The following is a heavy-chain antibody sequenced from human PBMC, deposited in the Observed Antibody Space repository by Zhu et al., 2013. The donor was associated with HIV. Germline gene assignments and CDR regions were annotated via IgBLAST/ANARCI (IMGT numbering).Heavy chain of an antibody. J-gene: IGHJ6*03. CDR2: MNPNSANT. Sequence: QVQLEQSGAEVKKPGASVKVSCKASGYTFTSYDIIWVRQATGQGLEWMGWMNPNSANTGYARKFQGRVTITMNTSISTAYMELNSLRSEDTAVYYCARYKGYSYGRYYYHMDVWGQRDHGHRLL. V-gene: IGHV1-8*03. CDR1: GYTFTSYD. CDR3: ARYKGYSYGRYYYHMDV. D-gene: IGHD5-18*01.